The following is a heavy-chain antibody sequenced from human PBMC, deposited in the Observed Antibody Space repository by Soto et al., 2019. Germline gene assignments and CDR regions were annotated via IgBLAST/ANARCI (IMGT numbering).Heavy chain of an antibody. V-gene: IGHV4-39*01. D-gene: IGHD1-7*01. CDR1: GGSIRSSSYY. CDR3: ARASRGNYDAFDI. J-gene: IGHJ3*02. CDR2: IYYSGST. Sequence: PSETLSLTCTVAGGSIRSSSYYWGWIRQPPGKGLEWIGSIYYSGSTYYNPSLKSRVTISVDTSKNQFSLKLSSVTAADTAVYYCARASRGNYDAFDIWGQGTMVTVSS.